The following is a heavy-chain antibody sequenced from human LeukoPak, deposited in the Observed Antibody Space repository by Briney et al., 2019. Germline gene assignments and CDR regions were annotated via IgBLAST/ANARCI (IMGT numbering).Heavy chain of an antibody. CDR1: GFTFSSYA. CDR3: AKDRTGREWLFQNWFDP. D-gene: IGHD3-3*01. J-gene: IGHJ5*02. Sequence: PLGGSLRLSCAASGFTFSSYAMSWVRQAPGKGLGWVSAISGSGGSTYYADSVKGRFTISRDNSKNTLYLQMNSLRAEDTAVYYCAKDRTGREWLFQNWFDPWGQGTLVTVSS. V-gene: IGHV3-23*01. CDR2: ISGSGGST.